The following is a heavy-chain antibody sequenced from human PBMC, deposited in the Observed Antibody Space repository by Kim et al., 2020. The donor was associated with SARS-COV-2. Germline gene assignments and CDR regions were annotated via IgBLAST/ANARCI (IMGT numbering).Heavy chain of an antibody. V-gene: IGHV3-21*01. Sequence: GGSLRLSCAASGFTFGSYSMNWVRQAPGKGLEWVSSISSSSSYIYYADSVKGRFTISRDNAKNSLYLQMNSLRAEDTAVYYCARDLYDYIWGSYRYTSPFDYWGQGTLVTVSS. CDR2: ISSSSSYI. D-gene: IGHD3-16*02. CDR3: ARDLYDYIWGSYRYTSPFDY. CDR1: GFTFGSYS. J-gene: IGHJ4*02.